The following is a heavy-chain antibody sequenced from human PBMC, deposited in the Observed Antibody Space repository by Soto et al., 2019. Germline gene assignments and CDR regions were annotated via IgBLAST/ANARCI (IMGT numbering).Heavy chain of an antibody. V-gene: IGHV1-2*04. J-gene: IGHJ5*02. CDR3: ARGPGYCSGGSCYRAGPQYNWFDP. D-gene: IGHD2-15*01. CDR2: INPNSGGT. CDR1: GYTFTGYY. Sequence: ASVKVSCKASGYTFTGYYMHWVRQAPGQGLEWMGWINPNSGGTNYAQKFQGWVTMTRDTSISTAYMELSGLRSDDTAVYYCARGPGYCSGGSCYRAGPQYNWFDPWGQGTLVTVSS.